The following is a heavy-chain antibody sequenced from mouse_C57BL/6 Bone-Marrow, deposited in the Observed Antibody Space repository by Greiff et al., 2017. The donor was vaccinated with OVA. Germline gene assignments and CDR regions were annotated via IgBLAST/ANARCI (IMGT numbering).Heavy chain of an antibody. CDR3: ARRDITTVFDY. CDR1: GFTFSSYG. J-gene: IGHJ2*01. D-gene: IGHD1-1*01. Sequence: EVHLVESGGDLVKPGGSLKLSCAASGFTFSSYGMSWVRQTPDQRLEWVATISSGGSYTYYPDSVKGRFTISRDNAKNTLYLQMSSLKSEDTAMDYCARRDITTVFDYWGQGTTLTVSS. CDR2: ISSGGSYT. V-gene: IGHV5-6*01.